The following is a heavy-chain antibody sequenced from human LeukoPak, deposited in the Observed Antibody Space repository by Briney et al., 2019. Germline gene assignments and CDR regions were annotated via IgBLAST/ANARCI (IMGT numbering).Heavy chain of an antibody. CDR2: IPYDERNK. V-gene: IGHV3-30*02. D-gene: IGHD6-6*01. CDR3: AKDRSSSDDY. CDR1: GFIFSSYG. Sequence: GGSLRLSCAASGFIFSSYGMHWVRQAPGKGLEWVAFIPYDERNKFYADSVKGRFTISRDNSKNTLYLQMNSLRAEDTAVYYCAKDRSSSDDYWGQGTLVTVSS. J-gene: IGHJ4*02.